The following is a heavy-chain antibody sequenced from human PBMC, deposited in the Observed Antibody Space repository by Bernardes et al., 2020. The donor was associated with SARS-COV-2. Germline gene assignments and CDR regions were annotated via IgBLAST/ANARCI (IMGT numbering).Heavy chain of an antibody. CDR3: ARDKGYGVPLGSYMDV. CDR2: IWYDGSNK. Sequence: SKVLEWVAFIWYDGSNKFYGDSVKGRFTISSDNSKKRLYLQMNSLRAEDTAVYYWARDKGYGVPLGSYMDVWGNGTTVTVSS. V-gene: IGHV3-33*01. D-gene: IGHD4-17*01. J-gene: IGHJ6*03.